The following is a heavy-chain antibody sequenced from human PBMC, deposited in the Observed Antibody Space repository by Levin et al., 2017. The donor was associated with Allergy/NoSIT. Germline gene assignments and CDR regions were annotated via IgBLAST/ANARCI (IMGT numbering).Heavy chain of an antibody. J-gene: IGHJ3*02. V-gene: IGHV3-30-3*01. Sequence: PGGSLRLSCAASGFTFSSYAMHWVRQAPGKGLEWVAVISYDGSNKYYADSVKGRFTISRDNSKNTLYLQMNSLRAEDTAVYYCARPRILWFGEFRGGSAFDIWGQGTMVTVSS. D-gene: IGHD3-10*01. CDR1: GFTFSSYA. CDR3: ARPRILWFGEFRGGSAFDI. CDR2: ISYDGSNK.